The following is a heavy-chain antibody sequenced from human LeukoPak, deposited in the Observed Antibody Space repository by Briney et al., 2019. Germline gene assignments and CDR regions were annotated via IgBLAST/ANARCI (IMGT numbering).Heavy chain of an antibody. CDR2: IIPILGIV. Sequence: LVELSEKPAGRIFSSYVVIWGRQSAGQGREWRGRIIPILGIVNYALKFQGRVTMTADKSTSTAYMELSRLRSEDTAVYYCARDYFFSYYDSSGYSNLDYWGQGTLVTVSS. J-gene: IGHJ4*02. CDR3: ARDYFFSYYDSSGYSNLDY. V-gene: IGHV1-69*04. CDR1: GRIFSSYV. D-gene: IGHD3-22*01.